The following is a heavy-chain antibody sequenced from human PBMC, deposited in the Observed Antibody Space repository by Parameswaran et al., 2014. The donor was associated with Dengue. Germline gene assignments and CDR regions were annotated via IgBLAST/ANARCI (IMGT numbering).Heavy chain of an antibody. J-gene: IGHJ5*02. Sequence: PGKALEWIGNIYYSGSTSYNPSLRSRVTITVDTSKNQFSLKLTSMTAADTAVYYCARDRSRDRIFGDSWFDPWGQGNPWSPSPQ. CDR3: ARDRSRDRIFGDSWFDP. V-gene: IGHV4-59*13. CDR2: IYYSGST. D-gene: IGHD3-3*02.